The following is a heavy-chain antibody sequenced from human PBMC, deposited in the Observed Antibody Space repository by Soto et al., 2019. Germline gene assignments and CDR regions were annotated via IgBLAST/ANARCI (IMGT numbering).Heavy chain of an antibody. D-gene: IGHD3-10*01. J-gene: IGHJ5*02. Sequence: KESGPTLVTPTQTLTLTCTFSGFSLSTTGVGVGWIRQPPGKALECLALIYWDDDKRYSPSLKSRLTITRDTSKNQVVLTMTNMDPVDTATYYCAHIPNYYQYNWFDPWGQGTLVTVSS. CDR1: GFSLSTTGVG. CDR3: AHIPNYYQYNWFDP. CDR2: IYWDDDK. V-gene: IGHV2-5*02.